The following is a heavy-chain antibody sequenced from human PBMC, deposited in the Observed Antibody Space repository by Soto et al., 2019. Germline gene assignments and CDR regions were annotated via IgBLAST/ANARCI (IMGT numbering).Heavy chain of an antibody. Sequence: QLHLVQSGAVVKKPGASVTVSCSASGYPVTAYYMHWVRQAPGRGREWMGGINPATGAAKYTQTFQGRGTMTRDTSTSTVFMELSGLTSEDTAVFYCARGGGVGVAGSAAFDMWGQGTLVTVSS. CDR3: ARGGGVGVAGSAAFDM. J-gene: IGHJ3*02. CDR2: INPATGAA. CDR1: GYPVTAYY. V-gene: IGHV1-2*02. D-gene: IGHD3-3*01.